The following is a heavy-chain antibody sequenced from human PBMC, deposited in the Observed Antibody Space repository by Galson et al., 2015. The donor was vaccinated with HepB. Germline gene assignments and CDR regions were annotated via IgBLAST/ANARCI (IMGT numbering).Heavy chain of an antibody. J-gene: IGHJ4*02. V-gene: IGHV3-23*01. D-gene: IGHD1-26*01. CDR1: GFTFSSYA. CDR2: ISGSGSST. CDR3: AKTRLLQTLDY. Sequence: SLRLSCAASGFTFSSYAMSWVRQAPGKGLEWVSVISGSGSSTYYADSVKGRFTISRDNSKNTLYLQTNSLRAEDTAVYYCAKTRLLQTLDYWGQGTLVTVSS.